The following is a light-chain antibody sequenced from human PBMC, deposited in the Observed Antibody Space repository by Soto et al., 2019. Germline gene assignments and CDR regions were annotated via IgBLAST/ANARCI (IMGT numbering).Light chain of an antibody. CDR1: QSVSSD. J-gene: IGKJ4*01. CDR3: QQYNNWTPAT. V-gene: IGKV3-15*01. CDR2: GAS. Sequence: EFVLTQSAGTLSFSPCERTTLSCMPSQSVSSDLVWYQQKPGQAPRLLIYGASTRATGIPARFSGSGSGTEFTLTISSLQSEDFALYYCQQYNNWTPATFGGGTKVDIK.